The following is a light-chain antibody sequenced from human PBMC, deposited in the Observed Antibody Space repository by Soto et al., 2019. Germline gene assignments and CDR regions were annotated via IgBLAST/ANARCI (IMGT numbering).Light chain of an antibody. V-gene: IGKV3-11*01. CDR1: QSVSSY. CDR2: DAS. Sequence: EIVLTQSPATLSLCPGERATLSCRASQSVSSYLAWYQQKPGQAPRLLIYDASNRATGIPARFSGSGSGTDFTLTISSLEPEDVAVYYCQQRSNWPPLYTFGQGTKMEIK. CDR3: QQRSNWPPLYT. J-gene: IGKJ2*01.